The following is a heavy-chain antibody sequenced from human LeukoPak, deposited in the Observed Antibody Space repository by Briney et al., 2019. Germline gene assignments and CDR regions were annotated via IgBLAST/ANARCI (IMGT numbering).Heavy chain of an antibody. Sequence: SETLSLTCTVSGGSISSSSYYWGWIRQPPGKGLEWIGSIYYSGSTYYNPSLKSRVTISVDTSKNQFSLKLSSVTAADTAVYYCARLIWFGEFLNWFDPWGQGTLVTVSS. CDR1: GGSISSSSYY. CDR2: IYYSGST. V-gene: IGHV4-39*01. J-gene: IGHJ5*02. CDR3: ARLIWFGEFLNWFDP. D-gene: IGHD3-10*01.